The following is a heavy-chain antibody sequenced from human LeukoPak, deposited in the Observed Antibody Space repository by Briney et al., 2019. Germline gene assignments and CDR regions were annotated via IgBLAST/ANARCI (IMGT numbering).Heavy chain of an antibody. Sequence: PSETLSLTCTVSGYSISSGYYWAWIRQPPGKGLEWIGYIYHSGSTNYNPSLKSRVTISVDTSKNQFSLKLSSVTAADTAVYYCARGSGWYGNTGMLWFDPWGQGTLVTVSS. CDR1: GYSISSGYY. D-gene: IGHD6-19*01. J-gene: IGHJ5*02. CDR2: IYHSGST. V-gene: IGHV4-38-2*02. CDR3: ARGSGWYGNTGMLWFDP.